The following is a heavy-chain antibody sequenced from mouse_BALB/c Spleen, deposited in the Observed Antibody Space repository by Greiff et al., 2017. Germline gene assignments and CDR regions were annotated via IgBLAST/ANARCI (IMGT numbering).Heavy chain of an antibody. Sequence: EVQLQQSGPELVKPGASVKVSCKASGYTFTDYNMHWVKQSHGKSLEWIGYIYPYNGGTGYNQKFKSKATLTVDNSSSTAYMELRSLTSEDSAVYYCAHRYDYAMDYWGQGTSVTVSS. CDR2: IYPYNGGT. J-gene: IGHJ4*01. D-gene: IGHD2-14*01. V-gene: IGHV1S29*02. CDR3: AHRYDYAMDY. CDR1: GYTFTDYN.